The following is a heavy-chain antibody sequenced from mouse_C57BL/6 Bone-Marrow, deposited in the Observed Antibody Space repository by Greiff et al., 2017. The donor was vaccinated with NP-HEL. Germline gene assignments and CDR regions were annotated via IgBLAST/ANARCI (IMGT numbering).Heavy chain of an antibody. J-gene: IGHJ1*03. CDR1: GYTFTSYW. CDR2: IYPGSGST. Sequence: QVQLQQSGAELVKPGASVKMSCKASGYTFTSYWITWVKQRPGQGLEWIGDIYPGSGSTNYNEKFKSKATLTVDTSSSTAYMQLSSLTSEDSAVYYCAREGYDYDWYFDVWGTGTTVTVSS. CDR3: AREGYDYDWYFDV. D-gene: IGHD2-4*01. V-gene: IGHV1-55*01.